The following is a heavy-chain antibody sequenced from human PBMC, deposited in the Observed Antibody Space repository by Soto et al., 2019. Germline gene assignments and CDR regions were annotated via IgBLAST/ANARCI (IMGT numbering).Heavy chain of an antibody. V-gene: IGHV1-8*01. Sequence: QVQLVQSGAEVKKPGASVKVSCKASGYTFTSYDINWVRQATGQGLEWMGWMNPNSGNTGHAQKLQGRVTMTRNTSISTAYMELSSLRSEDTAVYYCAREHSSSWRFDYWGQGTLVTVSS. D-gene: IGHD6-13*01. CDR1: GYTFTSYD. J-gene: IGHJ4*02. CDR3: AREHSSSWRFDY. CDR2: MNPNSGNT.